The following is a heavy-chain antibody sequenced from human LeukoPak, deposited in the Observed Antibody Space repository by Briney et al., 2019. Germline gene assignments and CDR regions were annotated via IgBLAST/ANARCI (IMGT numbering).Heavy chain of an antibody. V-gene: IGHV4-59*01. J-gene: IGHJ4*02. D-gene: IGHD3-10*01. CDR3: ARLVYGSGRGDY. CDR1: GGSISSYY. CDR2: IYYSGST. Sequence: SETLSLTCTVSGGSISSYYWSWIRQPPGKGLEWIGYIYYSGSTNYNPSLKSRVTISVDTSKNQFSLKLSSVTAADTAVYYCARLVYGSGRGDYWGQGTLVTVSS.